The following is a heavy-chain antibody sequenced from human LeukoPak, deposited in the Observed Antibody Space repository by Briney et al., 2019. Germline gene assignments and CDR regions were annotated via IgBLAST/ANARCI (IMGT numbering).Heavy chain of an antibody. J-gene: IGHJ4*02. V-gene: IGHV3-23*01. CDR3: AKDRTGGFLEWSFDY. CDR1: GFTFSSYA. CDR2: ISGSGGST. Sequence: TGGSLRLSCAASGFTFSSYAMSWVRQAPGKGLEWVSAISGSGGSTYYADSVKGRFTISRDNAKNTLLLQMNSLRAEDTAVYYCAKDRTGGFLEWSFDYWGQGTLVTVSS. D-gene: IGHD3-3*01.